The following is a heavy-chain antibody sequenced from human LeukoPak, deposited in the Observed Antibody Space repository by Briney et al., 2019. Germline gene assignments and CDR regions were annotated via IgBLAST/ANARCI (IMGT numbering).Heavy chain of an antibody. V-gene: IGHV3-11*01. CDR1: GFTFSDCY. J-gene: IGHJ5*02. CDR3: AKEPDYGDYA. D-gene: IGHD4-17*01. CDR2: ISSSGSTI. Sequence: GGSLRLSCAASGFTFSDCYMSWIRQAPGKGLEWVSYISSSGSTIYYADSVKGRFTISRDNSKNTLYLQMNSLRAEDTAVYYCAKEPDYGDYAWGQGTLVTVSS.